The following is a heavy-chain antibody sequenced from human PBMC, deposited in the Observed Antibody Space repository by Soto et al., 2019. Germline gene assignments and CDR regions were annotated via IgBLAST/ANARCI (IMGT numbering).Heavy chain of an antibody. D-gene: IGHD3-16*02. Sequence: SETLSLTCIVSGGSISSYYWSWIRQPPGKGLEWIGYIYYSGSTNYNPSLKSRVTISVDTSKKQFSLKLSSVTAADTAVYYCARLIITFGRLLVLYGMDVWGQATTVTVSS. J-gene: IGHJ6*02. CDR3: ARLIITFGRLLVLYGMDV. V-gene: IGHV4-59*08. CDR1: GGSISSYY. CDR2: IYYSGST.